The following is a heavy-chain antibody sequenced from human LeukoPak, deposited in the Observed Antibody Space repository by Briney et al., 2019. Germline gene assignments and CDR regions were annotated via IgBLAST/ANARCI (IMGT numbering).Heavy chain of an antibody. D-gene: IGHD5-24*01. CDR3: ARCGEMATISSCYFDY. Sequence: GESLKIPCKGFGYIFTYYCVVYVRQMPAKGLEWLVIICPGDSNTRYSASFQGQVTISADKSISTAYLQWSSLRASDTAMYYCARCGEMATISSCYFDYWGQGTLVTVSS. V-gene: IGHV5-51*01. J-gene: IGHJ4*02. CDR2: ICPGDSNT. CDR1: GYIFTYYC.